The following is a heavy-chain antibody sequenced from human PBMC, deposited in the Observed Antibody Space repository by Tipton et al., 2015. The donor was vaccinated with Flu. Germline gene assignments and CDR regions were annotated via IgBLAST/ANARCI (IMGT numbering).Heavy chain of an antibody. CDR3: ARDRPPSASMDYYYYSGMDV. V-gene: IGHV3-9*01. CDR2: INWVSSAM. CDR1: GFTFDDYT. Sequence: SLRLSCAASGFTFDDYTMHWVRQAPGKGLEWVSSINWVSSAMDYADSVRGRFTISRDNAKNSLYLQMSSLTAGDTALYYCARDRPPSASMDYYYYSGMDVWGQGTAVTVSS. J-gene: IGHJ6*02. D-gene: IGHD2-2*01.